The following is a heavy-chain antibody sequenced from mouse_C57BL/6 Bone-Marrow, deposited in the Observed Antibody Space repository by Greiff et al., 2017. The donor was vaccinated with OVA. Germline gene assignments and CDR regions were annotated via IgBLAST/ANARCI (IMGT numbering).Heavy chain of an antibody. CDR2: ISSGGSYT. V-gene: IGHV5-6*01. J-gene: IGHJ4*01. D-gene: IGHD2-3*01. Sequence: EVKLMESGGDLVKPGGSLKLSCAASGFTFSSYGMSWVRQTPDKRLEWVATISSGGSYTYYPDSVKGRFTISRDNAKNTLYLQMSSLKSEDTAMYYCARHGDGYYVYYAMDYWGQGTSVTVSS. CDR3: ARHGDGYYVYYAMDY. CDR1: GFTFSSYG.